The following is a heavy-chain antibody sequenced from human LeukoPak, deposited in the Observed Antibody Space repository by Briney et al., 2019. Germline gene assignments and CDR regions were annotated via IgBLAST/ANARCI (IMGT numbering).Heavy chain of an antibody. J-gene: IGHJ6*04. D-gene: IGHD3-3*01. CDR2: IYYSGST. CDR1: DGSISNYF. V-gene: IGHV4-59*01. CDR3: ARTLEWSPKVPWDV. Sequence: SETLSLTCTVPDGSISNYFWSWIRQPPGKGLEWIGYIYYSGSTNYNPSLKSRVTISVDTSKNQFSLKLSSVTAADTAVYYCARTLEWSPKVPWDVWGKGTTVTVSS.